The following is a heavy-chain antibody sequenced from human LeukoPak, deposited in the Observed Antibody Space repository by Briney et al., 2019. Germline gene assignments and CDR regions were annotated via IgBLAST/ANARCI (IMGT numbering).Heavy chain of an antibody. J-gene: IGHJ4*02. CDR3: ARDGRAGATWGFDY. Sequence: PGGSLRLSCAASGLTFSSYGMHWVRQAPGQGLEWVAFIRYDGSNKYYADSVKGRFTISRDNSKNTLYLQMNSLRAEDTAVYYCARDGRAGATWGFDYRGQGTLVTVSP. CDR1: GLTFSSYG. D-gene: IGHD1-26*01. V-gene: IGHV3-30*02. CDR2: IRYDGSNK.